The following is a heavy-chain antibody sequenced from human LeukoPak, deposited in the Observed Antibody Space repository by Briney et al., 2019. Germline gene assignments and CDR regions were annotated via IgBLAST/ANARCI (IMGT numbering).Heavy chain of an antibody. V-gene: IGHV3-11*04. J-gene: IGHJ4*02. CDR3: ASRSSRTRPFDY. CDR2: ISSSGSTI. CDR1: GFTFSDYY. Sequence: GGSLRLSCAASGFTFSDYYMSWIRQAPGKGLKWVSYISSSGSTIYYADSVKGRFTISRDNAKNSLYLQMNSLRAEDTAVYYCASRSSRTRPFDYWGQGTLVTVSS.